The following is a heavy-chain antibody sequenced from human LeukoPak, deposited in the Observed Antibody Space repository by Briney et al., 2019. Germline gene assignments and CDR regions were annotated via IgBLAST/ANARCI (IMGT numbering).Heavy chain of an antibody. CDR2: IIGGGGNT. J-gene: IGHJ6*03. V-gene: IGHV3-23*01. CDR3: AKASGPSGYYYMDV. CDR1: GFTFSSYA. Sequence: SGGSLRLSCAASGFTFSSYAMSWVRQAPGKGLEWVSAIIGGGGNTYYADSVKGRFTISRDNSKNTLYMHMNSLRADDTAIYYCAKASGPSGYYYMDVRGKGTTVTVSS.